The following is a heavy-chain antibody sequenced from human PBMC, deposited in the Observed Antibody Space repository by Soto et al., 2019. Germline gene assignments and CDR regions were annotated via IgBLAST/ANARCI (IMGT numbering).Heavy chain of an antibody. V-gene: IGHV4-61*01. CDR3: ARGGGRVLGYCSGGSCSSGAFDI. Sequence: SETLSLTCTVSGASVSSGSYYWRWIRQPPGKGLEWLGYIYYSGSTNYNPSLKSRVTISIDTSKNQFSLKLSSVTAADTAVYYCARGGGRVLGYCSGGSCSSGAFDIWGQGPVVT. CDR1: GASVSSGSYY. J-gene: IGHJ3*02. D-gene: IGHD2-15*01. CDR2: IYYSGST.